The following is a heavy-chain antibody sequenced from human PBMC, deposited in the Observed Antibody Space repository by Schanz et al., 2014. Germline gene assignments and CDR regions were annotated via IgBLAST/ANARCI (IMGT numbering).Heavy chain of an antibody. CDR1: GGSFSSNY. CDR3: ARDTTWRLDL. D-gene: IGHD1-1*01. Sequence: QVQLQQWGAGLLKPSETLSLTCAVYGGSFSSNYWSWIRQPPGKGLEWIGFISYSGSTNYNPSLKSRVTISLDTSKNQFSLTLTSLTAADTAVYYCARDTTWRLDLWGRGTLVTVSS. J-gene: IGHJ2*01. CDR2: ISYSGST. V-gene: IGHV4-34*02.